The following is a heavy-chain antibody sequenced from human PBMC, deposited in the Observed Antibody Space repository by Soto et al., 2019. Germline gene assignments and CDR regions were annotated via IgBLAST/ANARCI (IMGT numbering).Heavy chain of an antibody. Sequence: EVQLLESGGGLVQPGGSLRLSCAASGFTFSSYAMSWVRQAPGTGLEWVSAISGSGGSTYYADSVKGLFTISRDNSRNTLYLQMNSLRAADTAVYYCAKYTWSSGSWFDPWSQGTLVTVSS. CDR3: AKYTWSSGSWFDP. CDR2: ISGSGGST. J-gene: IGHJ5*02. D-gene: IGHD3-10*01. V-gene: IGHV3-23*01. CDR1: GFTFSSYA.